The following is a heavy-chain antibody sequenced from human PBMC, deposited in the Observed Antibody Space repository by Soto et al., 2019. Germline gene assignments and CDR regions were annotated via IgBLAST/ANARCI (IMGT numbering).Heavy chain of an antibody. CDR3: ARGTTVETGNY. CDR1: CYALTRYG. CDR2: ISAYNGNA. V-gene: IGHV1-18*01. Sequence: APVKVDRKSACYALTRYGFGWVRQAPGQGLEWIGWISAYNGNANYAQKLQGRVTMTTDTSTSTAYMELRSLRSDDTAVYYCARGTTVETGNYWGQGTLVTVSS. J-gene: IGHJ4*02. D-gene: IGHD4-17*01.